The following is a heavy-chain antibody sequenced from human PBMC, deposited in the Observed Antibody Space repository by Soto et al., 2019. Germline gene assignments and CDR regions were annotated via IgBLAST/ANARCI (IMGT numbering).Heavy chain of an antibody. D-gene: IGHD1-1*01. V-gene: IGHV4-30-2*01. J-gene: IGHJ4*02. CDR1: GDSISSGGYS. CDR3: ARGNPVPLDY. CDR2: IYHSGST. Sequence: SETLSLTCAVSGDSISSGGYSWSWIRQPPGKGLEWIGYIYHSGSTYYNPSLKSRVTISVDRSKNQFSLKLSSVTAADTAVYYCARGNPVPLDYWGQGTLVTSPQ.